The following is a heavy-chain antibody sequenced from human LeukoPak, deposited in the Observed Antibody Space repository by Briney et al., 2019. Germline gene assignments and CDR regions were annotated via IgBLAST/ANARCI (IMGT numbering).Heavy chain of an antibody. D-gene: IGHD3-10*01. CDR1: GFTVSKVW. Sequence: PGGSLRLSCAASGFTVSKVWMSWVRQAPGKGLEWVGRFKSKSDGGTTDYAAPVKGRFTVSRDDSENTLYLQMNNLRVDDTAVYYCATERRGVFESWGQGSLVTVSS. J-gene: IGHJ4*02. V-gene: IGHV3-15*01. CDR2: FKSKSDGGTT. CDR3: ATERRGVFES.